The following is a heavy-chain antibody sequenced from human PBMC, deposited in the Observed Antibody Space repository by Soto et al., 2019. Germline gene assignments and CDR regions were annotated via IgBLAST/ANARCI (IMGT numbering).Heavy chain of an antibody. Sequence: QVQLVESGGGVVQPGRSLRLSCAASGFTFSSYGMHWVRQAPGKGLEWVAVISYDGSNKYYADSVKGRFTISRDNSKNPLYLQMNSLRAEDTAVYYCAKGGSVAGTARFDYWGQGTLVTVSS. J-gene: IGHJ4*02. CDR2: ISYDGSNK. V-gene: IGHV3-30*18. CDR3: AKGGSVAGTARFDY. D-gene: IGHD6-19*01. CDR1: GFTFSSYG.